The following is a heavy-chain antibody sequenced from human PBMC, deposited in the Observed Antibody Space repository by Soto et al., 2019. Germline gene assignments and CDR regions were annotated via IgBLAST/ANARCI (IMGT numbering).Heavy chain of an antibody. V-gene: IGHV4-4*07. CDR1: GDSIGNFY. D-gene: IGHD2-8*01. J-gene: IGHJ2*01. CDR3: ARGMGRYFDL. Sequence: QVHLQESGPGLVKTSETLSLTCAISGDSIGNFYWSWIRQPAGKGLESLGRLSASGRTNYSPSLQSRVNMSLDRSKNRFSLRLTSVSAADTAVYFCARGMGRYFDLWGRGTLVTVSS. CDR2: LSASGRT.